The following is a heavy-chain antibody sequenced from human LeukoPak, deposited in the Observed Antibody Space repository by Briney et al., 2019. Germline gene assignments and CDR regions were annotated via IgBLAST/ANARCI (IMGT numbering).Heavy chain of an antibody. V-gene: IGHV3-21*01. J-gene: IGHJ3*01. CDR3: ARDRDPGYYDTNGYRRVNAFDF. Sequence: PGESLRLSCVASGFRYSHYGMNWVRQAPGKGLEWVSGITSDSRGIYYADSVKGRFTISRDNAKNSLYLQMNSLRAEDTAVYYCARDRDPGYYDTNGYRRVNAFDFWGQGTMVTVSS. CDR2: ITSDSRGI. D-gene: IGHD3-22*01. CDR1: GFRYSHYG.